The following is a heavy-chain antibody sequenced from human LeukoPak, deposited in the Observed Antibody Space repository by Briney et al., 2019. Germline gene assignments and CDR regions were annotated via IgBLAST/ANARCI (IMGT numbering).Heavy chain of an antibody. V-gene: IGHV4-59*01. D-gene: IGHD3-16*01. J-gene: IGHJ6*02. CDR3: ARGGAVRNGMDV. CDR1: GGSISSYY. CDR2: IYYSGST. Sequence: SETLSLTCTVSGGSISSYYWSWIRQPPGKGLEWIGYIYYSGSTNYNPSLKSRVTISVDTSRNQFSLKLSSVTAADTAVYYCARGGAVRNGMDVWGQGTTVTVSS.